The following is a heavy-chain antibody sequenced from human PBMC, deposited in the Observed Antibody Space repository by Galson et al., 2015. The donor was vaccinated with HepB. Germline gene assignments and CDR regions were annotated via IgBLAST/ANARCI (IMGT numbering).Heavy chain of an antibody. CDR3: AREKFFTYYFDY. CDR1: GYPLTDLS. V-gene: IGHV1-24*01. D-gene: IGHD3-3*01. J-gene: IGHJ4*02. CDR2: FDPDGAV. Sequence: SVKVSCKVSGYPLTDLSMHWVRQAPGKGLEWMGGFDPDGAVHYAQEFQGRVTMTRDTATSTVYMDLSSLASEDTAVYYCAREKFFTYYFDYWGQGTLVTVSS.